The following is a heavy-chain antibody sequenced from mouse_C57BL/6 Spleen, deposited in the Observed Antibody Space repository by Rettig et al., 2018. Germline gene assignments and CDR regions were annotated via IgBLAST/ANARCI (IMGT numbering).Heavy chain of an antibody. V-gene: IGHV3-6*01. D-gene: IGHD4-1*01. Sequence: DVQLQESGPGLVKPSQSLSLTCSVTGYSITSGYYWNWIRQFPGNKLEWMGYISYDGSNNYNPSLKNRISITRDTSKNQFFLKLNSVTTEDTATYYCARAENWSLFDYWGQGTTLTVSS. CDR3: ARAENWSLFDY. J-gene: IGHJ2*01. CDR1: GYSITSGYY. CDR2: ISYDGSN.